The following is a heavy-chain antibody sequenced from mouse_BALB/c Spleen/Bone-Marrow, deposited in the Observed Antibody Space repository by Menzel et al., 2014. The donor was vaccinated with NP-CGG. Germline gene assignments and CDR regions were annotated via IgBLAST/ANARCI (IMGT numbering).Heavy chain of an antibody. CDR3: VREYGNFAWFAY. Sequence: VKVVESGPGLVAPSQSLSITCTVSGFSLTTYDINWIRQPPGKGLEWLGVIWTGGGTNYNSAFMSRLNITKDNSKSQVFLKMNSLQTDDTAIYYCVREYGNFAWFAYWGQGTLVTVVA. D-gene: IGHD2-10*02. J-gene: IGHJ3*01. CDR2: IWTGGGT. CDR1: GFSLTTYD. V-gene: IGHV2-9-2*01.